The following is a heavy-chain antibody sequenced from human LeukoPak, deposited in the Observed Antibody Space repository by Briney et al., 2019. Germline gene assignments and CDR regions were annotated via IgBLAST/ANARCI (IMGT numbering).Heavy chain of an antibody. CDR1: GFTFSSYA. CDR2: ISYDGSNK. J-gene: IGHJ4*02. Sequence: PGRSLRLSCAASGFTFSSYAMHWVRQAPGKGLEWVAVISYDGSNKYYADSVKGRFTISRDNSKNTLYLQMNSLRAEDTAVYYCAKESPRFDYWGQGTLVTVSS. CDR3: AKESPRFDY. V-gene: IGHV3-30-3*01.